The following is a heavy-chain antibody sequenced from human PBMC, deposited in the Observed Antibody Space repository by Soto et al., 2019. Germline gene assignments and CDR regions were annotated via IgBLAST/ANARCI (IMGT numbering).Heavy chain of an antibody. Sequence: QLQLQESGSGLVKPSQTLTLTCTVSGGSISTDGYSWSWIRQPPGKGLEWIGYIYHSGTTYYNPSLRSRVTFSLDKSRNKFSLKLYSVTAADTAVYSCARTFLYDRSGYDYHYFDYWGQGTLVTVSS. CDR3: ARTFLYDRSGYDYHYFDY. CDR1: GGSISTDGYS. V-gene: IGHV4-30-2*01. J-gene: IGHJ4*02. CDR2: IYHSGTT. D-gene: IGHD3-22*01.